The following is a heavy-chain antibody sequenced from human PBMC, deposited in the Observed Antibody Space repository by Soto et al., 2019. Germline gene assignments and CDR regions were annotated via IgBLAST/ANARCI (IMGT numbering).Heavy chain of an antibody. D-gene: IGHD3-22*01. CDR1: GYTFTSYG. J-gene: IGHJ6*02. Sequence: GASVKVSCKASGYTFTSYGISWVRQAPGQGLEWMGWISAYNGNTNYAQKLQGRVTMTTDTSTSTAYMELRSLRSDDTAVYYCARAGYYYDSSGLEAYYYYGMDVWRQGTTVTVSS. V-gene: IGHV1-18*01. CDR2: ISAYNGNT. CDR3: ARAGYYYDSSGLEAYYYYGMDV.